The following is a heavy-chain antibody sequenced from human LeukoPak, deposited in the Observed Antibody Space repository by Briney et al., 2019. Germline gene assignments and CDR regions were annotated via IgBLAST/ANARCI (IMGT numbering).Heavy chain of an antibody. CDR3: ARDSRLYQLLSNWFDP. V-gene: IGHV1-2*02. CDR1: GYTFTGYY. CDR2: INPNSGGT. Sequence: GASVKVFCKASGYTFTGYYMHWVRQAPGQGLEWMGWINPNSGGTNYAQKFQGRVTMTRDTSISTAYMELSRLRSDDTAVYYCARDSRLYQLLSNWFDPWGQGTLVTVSS. D-gene: IGHD2-2*01. J-gene: IGHJ5*02.